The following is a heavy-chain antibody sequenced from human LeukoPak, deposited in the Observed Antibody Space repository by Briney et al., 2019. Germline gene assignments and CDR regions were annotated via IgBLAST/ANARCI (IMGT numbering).Heavy chain of an antibody. J-gene: IGHJ1*01. CDR3: TSWGDTTAEYFQR. CDR1: GFTFGSYW. CDR2: INPDGRDT. Sequence: GGSLRLSCAASGFTFGSYWMNWVRQAPGKGLEWVAHINPDGRDTYYVDSVKGRFTISRDNAQNSMYLQMNSLRVEDTAVYYCTSWGDTTAEYFQRWGQGTLVTVSS. D-gene: IGHD2-21*02. V-gene: IGHV3-7*01.